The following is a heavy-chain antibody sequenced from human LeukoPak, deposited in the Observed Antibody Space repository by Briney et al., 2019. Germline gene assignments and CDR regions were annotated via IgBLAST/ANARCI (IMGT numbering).Heavy chain of an antibody. Sequence: GGSLRLSCAASGFTFSSYGMHWVRQAPGRGLEWVAFIRYDGSNKYYADSVKGRFTISRDNSKNTLYLQMNSLRAEDTAVYYCAKGAPGRRQLATFEDYWGQGTLVTVSS. D-gene: IGHD6-6*01. J-gene: IGHJ4*02. CDR2: IRYDGSNK. CDR1: GFTFSSYG. CDR3: AKGAPGRRQLATFEDY. V-gene: IGHV3-30*02.